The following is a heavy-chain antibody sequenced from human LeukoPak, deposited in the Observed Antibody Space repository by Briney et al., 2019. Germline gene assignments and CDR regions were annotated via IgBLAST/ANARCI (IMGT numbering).Heavy chain of an antibody. CDR3: ARMLAARPDDDR. V-gene: IGHV4-59*12. J-gene: IGHJ5*02. Sequence: SETLSLTCTVSGGSISSYYWSWIRQPPGKGLEWIGYIHQSGDTYSNPSLRSRVTISADRSNNQFSLRVRSVTAADTAVYYCARMLAARPDDDRWGQGTLVTVSS. CDR1: GGSISSYY. CDR2: IHQSGDT. D-gene: IGHD6-6*01.